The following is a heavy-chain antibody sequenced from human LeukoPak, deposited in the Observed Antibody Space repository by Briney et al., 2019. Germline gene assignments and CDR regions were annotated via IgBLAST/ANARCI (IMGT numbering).Heavy chain of an antibody. CDR3: ARELLGQIDF. Sequence: SQTLSLTCTVSGGSISSGGYYWSWTRQHPEKGLEWIGYIYYTGSTFYTPSLKSRVTISLDTSKNQFSLRLSSVTAADTATYYCARELLGQIDFWGQGTLVTVSS. CDR2: IYYTGST. D-gene: IGHD3-16*01. V-gene: IGHV4-31*03. CDR1: GGSISSGGYY. J-gene: IGHJ4*02.